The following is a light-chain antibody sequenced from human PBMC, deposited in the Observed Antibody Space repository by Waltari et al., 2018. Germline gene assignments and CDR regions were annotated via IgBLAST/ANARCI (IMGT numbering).Light chain of an antibody. CDR1: QSVTTN. CDR2: GAS. V-gene: IGKV3-15*01. Sequence: EIVMTQSPATLSVSPGDRALLSCRASQSVTTNLAWYQQKPGQAPRLLIYGASTRATNIPARFSGSGSGTEFNLTISSLQSEDFAVYYCHQYNNGPPYNFGQGTKLEI. J-gene: IGKJ2*01. CDR3: HQYNNGPPYN.